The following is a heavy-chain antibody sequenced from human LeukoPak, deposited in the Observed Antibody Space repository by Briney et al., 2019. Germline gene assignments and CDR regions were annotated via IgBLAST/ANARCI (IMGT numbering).Heavy chain of an antibody. Sequence: SVNVSCKASGGTFSSYAISWVRQAPGQGLEWMGGIIPIFGTANYAQKFQGRVTITADESTSTAYMELSSLRSEDTAVYYCARDIVVVPAAAPEYYYYGMDVWGQGTTVTVSS. J-gene: IGHJ6*02. CDR2: IIPIFGTA. D-gene: IGHD2-2*01. CDR3: ARDIVVVPAAAPEYYYYGMDV. V-gene: IGHV1-69*13. CDR1: GGTFSSYA.